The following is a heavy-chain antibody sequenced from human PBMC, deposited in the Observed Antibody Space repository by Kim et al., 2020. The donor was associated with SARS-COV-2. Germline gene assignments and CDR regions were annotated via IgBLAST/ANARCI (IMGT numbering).Heavy chain of an antibody. D-gene: IGHD1-26*01. Sequence: ASVKVSCKASGYTFTGYYMHWVRQAPGQGLEWMGRINPNSGGTNYAQKFQGRVTMTRDTSISTAYMELSRLRSDDTAVYYCARVPGGNYYYYYGMDVWGQGTTVTVSS. CDR3: ARVPGGNYYYYYGMDV. V-gene: IGHV1-2*06. J-gene: IGHJ6*02. CDR1: GYTFTGYY. CDR2: INPNSGGT.